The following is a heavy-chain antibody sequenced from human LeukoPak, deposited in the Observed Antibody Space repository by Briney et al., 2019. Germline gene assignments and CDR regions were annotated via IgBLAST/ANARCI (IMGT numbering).Heavy chain of an antibody. Sequence: SETLSLTCAVYGGSFSGYYWSWIRQPPGKGLEWIGEINHSGSTNYNPSLKSRLTISVDTSKNQLFLKLTSVTAADTSVYYCGREVRIPLRPTDYWGQGTLVTVSS. V-gene: IGHV4-34*01. D-gene: IGHD3-10*01. J-gene: IGHJ4*02. CDR2: INHSGST. CDR3: GREVRIPLRPTDY. CDR1: GGSFSGYY.